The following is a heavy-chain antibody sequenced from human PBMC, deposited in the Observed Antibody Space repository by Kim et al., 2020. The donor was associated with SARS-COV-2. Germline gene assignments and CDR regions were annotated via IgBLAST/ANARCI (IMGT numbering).Heavy chain of an antibody. V-gene: IGHV4-34*01. CDR3: ARGMVRGVKVY. D-gene: IGHD3-10*01. J-gene: IGHJ4*02. CDR2: INHSGST. Sequence: SETLSLTCAVYGGSFSGYYWSWIRQPPGKGLEWIGEINHSGSTNYNPSLKSRVTISVDTSKNQFSLKLSSVTAADTAVYYCARGMVRGVKVYWGQGTLVTVSS. CDR1: GGSFSGYY.